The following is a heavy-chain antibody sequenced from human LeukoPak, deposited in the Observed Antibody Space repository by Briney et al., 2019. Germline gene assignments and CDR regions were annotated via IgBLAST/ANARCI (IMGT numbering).Heavy chain of an antibody. D-gene: IGHD3-9*01. Sequence: GGSLRLSCAASGFTFSSYAMNWVRQAPGKGLEWVAGISSSDRTFHAESVKGRFTSSRDKSKDTLYLQMNSLRAEDTAVYYCAKDATASPYFHWCDIWGQGTQVIVSS. CDR2: ISSSDRT. CDR3: AKDATASPYFHWCDI. V-gene: IGHV3-23*01. CDR1: GFTFSSYA. J-gene: IGHJ3*02.